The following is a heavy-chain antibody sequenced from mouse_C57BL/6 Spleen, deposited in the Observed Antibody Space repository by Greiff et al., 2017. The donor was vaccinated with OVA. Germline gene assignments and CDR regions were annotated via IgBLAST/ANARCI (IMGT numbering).Heavy chain of an antibody. Sequence: QVQLQQSGAELVKPGASVKLSCKASGYTFTSYWMHWVKQRPGQGLEWIGMIHPNSGSTNYNEKFKSKATLTVDKSSSTAYMQLSSLTSEDSAVYYCATPLTTVVERAYYYAMDYWGQGTSVTVSS. CDR1: GYTFTSYW. V-gene: IGHV1-64*01. CDR2: IHPNSGST. CDR3: ATPLTTVVERAYYYAMDY. J-gene: IGHJ4*01. D-gene: IGHD1-1*01.